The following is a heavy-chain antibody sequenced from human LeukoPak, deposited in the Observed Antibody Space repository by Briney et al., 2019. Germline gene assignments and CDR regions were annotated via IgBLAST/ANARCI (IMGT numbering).Heavy chain of an antibody. CDR1: GYTLTELS. V-gene: IGHV1-24*01. Sequence: ASVKVSCKVSGYTLTELSMHWVRQAPGKGLEWMGGFDPEDGETIYAQKFQGRVTMTEDTSTDTAYMELSSLRSEDTAVYNCATVIAPDYYMDVWGKGTTVTVSS. CDR2: FDPEDGET. D-gene: IGHD2-21*01. CDR3: ATVIAPDYYMDV. J-gene: IGHJ6*03.